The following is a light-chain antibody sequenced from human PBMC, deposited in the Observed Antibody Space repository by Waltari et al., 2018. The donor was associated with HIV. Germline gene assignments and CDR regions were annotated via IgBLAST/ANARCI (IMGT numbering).Light chain of an antibody. CDR3: TAYTSSSTLGV. Sequence: QSALTQPASVSGSPGQSVTISCTGTTSDVGGFDYVCWYQHHPGKAPKLIIYAVTNRPSGGSTRFSGSKSGNTASLTISGLQAEDEADYFCTAYTSSSTLGVFGGGTRLTVL. J-gene: IGLJ2*01. CDR1: TSDVGGFDY. V-gene: IGLV2-14*01. CDR2: AVT.